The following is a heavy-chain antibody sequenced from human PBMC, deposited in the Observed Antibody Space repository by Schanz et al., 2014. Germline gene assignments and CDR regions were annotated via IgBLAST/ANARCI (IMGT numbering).Heavy chain of an antibody. CDR3: AKGKSEVRGIILDY. D-gene: IGHD3-10*01. J-gene: IGHJ4*02. V-gene: IGHV3-30-3*01. CDR1: TSLFSRSV. Sequence: QVDLVESGGGVVQPGRSLTLSCAVSTSLFSRSVIHWVRQAPGKGLEWVAFISYDGSNKYYADSVKGRVTISRDNSRNTLFLQMRNLRADDTALYYCAKGKSEVRGIILDYWGQGTMVVVSS. CDR2: ISYDGSNK.